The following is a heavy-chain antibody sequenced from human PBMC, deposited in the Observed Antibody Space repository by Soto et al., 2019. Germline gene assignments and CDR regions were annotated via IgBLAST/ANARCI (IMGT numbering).Heavy chain of an antibody. J-gene: IGHJ5*02. V-gene: IGHV1-69*06. Sequence: ASVKVSCKASGGTFSSYAISWVRQAPGQGLEWMGGITPIFGTANYAQKFQGRVTITADKSTSTAYMELSSLRSEDTAVYYCAREVSGYDILTGPHGWFDPWGQGTLVTVSS. CDR1: GGTFSSYA. CDR2: ITPIFGTA. CDR3: AREVSGYDILTGPHGWFDP. D-gene: IGHD3-9*01.